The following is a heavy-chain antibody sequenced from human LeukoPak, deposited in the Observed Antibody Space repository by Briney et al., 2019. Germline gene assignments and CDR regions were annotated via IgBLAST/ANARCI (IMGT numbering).Heavy chain of an antibody. D-gene: IGHD4-23*01. CDR1: GYTFTSYG. CDR3: ARVRFRPSPPGYGGWFDP. Sequence: GASVKVSCKASGYTFTSYGISWVRQAPGQGLEWMGWISAYNGNTNYAQKLQGRVTLTTDTSTSTAYMELRSLRSDDTAVYYCARVRFRPSPPGYGGWFDPWGQGTLVTVSS. V-gene: IGHV1-18*01. J-gene: IGHJ5*02. CDR2: ISAYNGNT.